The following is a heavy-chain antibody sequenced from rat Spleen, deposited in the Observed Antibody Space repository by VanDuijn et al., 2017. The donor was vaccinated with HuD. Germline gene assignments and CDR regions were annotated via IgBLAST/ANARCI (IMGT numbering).Heavy chain of an antibody. CDR1: GLTFSDYG. V-gene: IGHV5-29*01. CDR3: ARRHYGYTDYFDY. CDR2: ISYGDSSGHSST. J-gene: IGHJ2*01. Sequence: EVQLVETGGGLVQPGRSLKLSCAAAGLTFSDYGMAWVRPAPTNGLVWVATISYGDSSGHSSTYSRDSVKGRFTISRDNAKSTLSLQMDSLRSEDTATYYCARRHYGYTDYFDYWGQGVMVTVSS. D-gene: IGHD1-4*01.